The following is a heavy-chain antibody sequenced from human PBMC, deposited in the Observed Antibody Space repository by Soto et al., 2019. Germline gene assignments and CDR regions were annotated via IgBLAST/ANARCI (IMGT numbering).Heavy chain of an antibody. CDR3: GRGDDGGFDL. J-gene: IGHJ3*01. V-gene: IGHV3-74*01. CDR1: GFTFNYYW. CDR2: IHSDGSTT. Sequence: EVQLVESEGGLVQRGGSLRLSCAASGFTFNYYWMHWVRQAPGQGLVWVSHIHSDGSTTTYADSVKGRFTISRDNAKNTQDLQVNSLRAEARAAYYRGRGDDGGFDLWGQGTPVTVSS. D-gene: IGHD4-17*01.